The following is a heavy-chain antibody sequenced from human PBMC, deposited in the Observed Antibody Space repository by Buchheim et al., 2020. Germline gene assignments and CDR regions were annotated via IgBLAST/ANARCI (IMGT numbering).Heavy chain of an antibody. J-gene: IGHJ4*02. Sequence: QVQLQQWCAGLLKPSETLSLTCSVYGFSFLVCSCSWIRQPPGKGLEWIGEINHNGSTNYNPSLKSRVTVSVDTSKNQFSLTLSSVTAADTAVYYCARRQLGTLRVFDYWGQGTL. D-gene: IGHD6-13*01. CDR2: INHNGST. V-gene: IGHV4-34*01. CDR3: ARRQLGTLRVFDY. CDR1: GFSFLVCS.